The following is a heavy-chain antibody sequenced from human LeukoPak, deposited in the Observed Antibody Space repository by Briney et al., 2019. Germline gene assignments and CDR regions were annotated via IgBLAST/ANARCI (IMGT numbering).Heavy chain of an antibody. D-gene: IGHD6-6*01. CDR1: GFTFGDYA. Sequence: GGSLRLSCTGSGFTFGDYALSWFRQAPGKGLEWVSVIYSGGSTYYADSVKGRFTISRDNSKNTLYLQMNSLRAEDTAVYYCAKVTAISSLDYFDYWGQAPWSPSPQ. CDR3: AKVTAISSLDYFDY. J-gene: IGHJ4*01. V-gene: IGHV3-23*03. CDR2: IYSGGST.